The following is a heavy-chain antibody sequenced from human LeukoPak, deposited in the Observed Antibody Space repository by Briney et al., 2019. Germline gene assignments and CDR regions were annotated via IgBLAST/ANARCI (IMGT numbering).Heavy chain of an antibody. V-gene: IGHV1-18*01. CDR3: ARDFNRLPTGHYDFWSGPFDP. Sequence: GASVKVSCKASGYTFTSYGISWVRQAPGQGLEWMGWISAYNGNTNYAQKFQGRVTMTRDTSISTAYMELSRLRSDDTAVYYCARDFNRLPTGHYDFWSGPFDPWGQGTLVTVSS. D-gene: IGHD3-3*01. CDR1: GYTFTSYG. CDR2: ISAYNGNT. J-gene: IGHJ5*02.